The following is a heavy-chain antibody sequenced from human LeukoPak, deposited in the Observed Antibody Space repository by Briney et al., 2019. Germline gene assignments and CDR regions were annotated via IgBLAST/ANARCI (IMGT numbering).Heavy chain of an antibody. CDR1: GGSITNYY. CDR2: IYTSGST. J-gene: IGHJ4*02. D-gene: IGHD6-13*01. CDR3: ARGSRIAAAAYYFDY. Sequence: RSSETLSLTCIVSGGSITNYYWSWIRQPAGKGLEWIGRIYTSGSTNYNPSLKSRVTMSVDTSKNQFSLKLSSVTAADTAVYYCARGSRIAAAAYYFDYWGQGTLVTVSS. V-gene: IGHV4-4*07.